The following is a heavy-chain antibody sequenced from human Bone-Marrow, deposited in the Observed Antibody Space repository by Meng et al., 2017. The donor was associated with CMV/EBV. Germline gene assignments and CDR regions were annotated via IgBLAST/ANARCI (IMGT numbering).Heavy chain of an antibody. V-gene: IGHV3-49*04. CDR2: IRSKAYGGTT. J-gene: IGHJ6*02. Sequence: GESLKISCTASGFTFGDYAMSWVRQAPGKGLEWVGFIRSKAYGGTTEYAAPMKGRFTLSRDDSKSIAYLQMNSLKTEDTAVYCCTRVRRSGSYYGHYYYGMDVWGQGTTVTVSS. CDR1: GFTFGDYA. CDR3: TRVRRSGSYYGHYYYGMDV. D-gene: IGHD1-26*01.